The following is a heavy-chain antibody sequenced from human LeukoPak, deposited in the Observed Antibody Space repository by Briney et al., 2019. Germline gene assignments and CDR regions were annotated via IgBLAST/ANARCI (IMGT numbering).Heavy chain of an antibody. Sequence: ASVKVSCKASGYTFTSYDINWVRQATGQGLEWMGWMNPNSGNTGYAQKFQGRVTITRNTSISTAYMELSSLRSEDTAVYYCARGYSYGYEADYWGQRTLVTVSS. J-gene: IGHJ4*02. V-gene: IGHV1-8*03. CDR3: ARGYSYGYEADY. CDR2: MNPNSGNT. CDR1: GYTFTSYD. D-gene: IGHD5-18*01.